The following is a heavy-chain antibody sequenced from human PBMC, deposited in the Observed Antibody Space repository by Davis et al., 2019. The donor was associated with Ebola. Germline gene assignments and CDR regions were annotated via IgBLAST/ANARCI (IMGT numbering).Heavy chain of an antibody. J-gene: IGHJ4*02. CDR2: VYHNGRT. Sequence: SETLSLTCTVSGYSISNGFSWGWIRQPPGKGLEWIGSVYHNGRTNYNPSLKSRVTISLDTSKNQFSLKLSSVTAADTAVYFCARGIMITFGGVIVDQDYFDYWGQGTLVTVSS. D-gene: IGHD3-16*02. CDR1: GYSISNGFS. CDR3: ARGIMITFGGVIVDQDYFDY. V-gene: IGHV4-38-2*02.